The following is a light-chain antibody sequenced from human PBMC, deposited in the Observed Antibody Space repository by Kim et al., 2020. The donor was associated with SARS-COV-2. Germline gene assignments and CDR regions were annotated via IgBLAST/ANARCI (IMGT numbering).Light chain of an antibody. CDR1: QSVSRN. CDR3: QQYNNWPRT. J-gene: IGKJ3*01. Sequence: ETVMTQSPATLSVSPGERATLSCRASQSVSRNLAWYQQKPGQAPRLVIHDASTRATGIPARFSGSGSGTEFTLTISSLQSEDFAVYYCQQYNNWPRTFGPGTKVDIK. V-gene: IGKV3-15*01. CDR2: DAS.